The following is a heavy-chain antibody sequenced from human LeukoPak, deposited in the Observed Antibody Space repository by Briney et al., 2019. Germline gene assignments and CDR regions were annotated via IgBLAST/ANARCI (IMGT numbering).Heavy chain of an antibody. CDR1: GGSISSYY. V-gene: IGHV4-59*08. Sequence: SETLSLTCTVSGGSISSYYWSWIRQPPGKGLEWIGYIYYSGSTNYNPSLKSRVTISVDTSKSQFSLKLSSVTAADTAVYYCARFSSSRYKADAFDIWGQGTMVTVSS. CDR2: IYYSGST. CDR3: ARFSSSRYKADAFDI. D-gene: IGHD6-13*01. J-gene: IGHJ3*02.